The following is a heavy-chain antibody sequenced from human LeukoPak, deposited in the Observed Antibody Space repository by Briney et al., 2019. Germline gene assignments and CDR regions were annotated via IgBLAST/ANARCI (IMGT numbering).Heavy chain of an antibody. CDR1: GGSISSGGYY. Sequence: PSETLSLTSTVSGGSISSGGYYWSWIRQHPGNGLEWIGYIYYSGSTYYNPSLKSRVTISVDTSKNQFSLKLSSVTAAYTAVYYCARERPPYQPGTYYWGQGTLVTVSS. D-gene: IGHD2-2*01. CDR2: IYYSGST. V-gene: IGHV4-31*03. J-gene: IGHJ4*02. CDR3: ARERPPYQPGTYY.